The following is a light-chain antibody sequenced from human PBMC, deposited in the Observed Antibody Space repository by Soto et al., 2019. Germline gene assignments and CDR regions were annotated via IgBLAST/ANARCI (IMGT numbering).Light chain of an antibody. CDR2: LGS. CDR3: VQAVQTPPHVT. CDR1: QSLLHSNGYNF. V-gene: IGKV2-28*01. Sequence: DIVMTQSPLSLPVTPGEPASTSCRSSQSLLHSNGYNFLDCYLQKPGQSPQLLIYLGSDRASGVPARYRGSRSGTDFTQKISRVEAEDVGVYYCVQAVQTPPHVTFGQGTKLEIK. J-gene: IGKJ2*01.